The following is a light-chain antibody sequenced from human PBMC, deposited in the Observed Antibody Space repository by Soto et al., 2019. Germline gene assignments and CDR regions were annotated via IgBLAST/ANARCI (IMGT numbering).Light chain of an antibody. Sequence: DIQMTQSPSSLSASVGDRVTITCRASQNISSYLNWYQQKPGEPPKLLIYAASSLQSGVPSRFSGSGSGTDFTLTISSLQPEEFATYYCQQSYSTPFTFGPGTNADIK. CDR1: QNISSY. CDR2: AAS. V-gene: IGKV1-39*01. J-gene: IGKJ3*01. CDR3: QQSYSTPFT.